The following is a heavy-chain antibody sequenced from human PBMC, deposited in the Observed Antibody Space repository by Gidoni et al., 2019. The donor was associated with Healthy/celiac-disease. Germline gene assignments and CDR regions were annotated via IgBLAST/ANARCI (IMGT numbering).Heavy chain of an antibody. Sequence: QVQLVESGGGVVQPGRSLRLSCAASGFTFSSYGMHWVRQAPGKGLEWVAVIWYDGSNKYYADSVKGRFTISRDNSKNTLYLQMNSLRAEDTAVYYCAREGGADFLNDYWGQGTLVTVSS. CDR1: GFTFSSYG. J-gene: IGHJ4*02. D-gene: IGHD3-16*01. CDR2: IWYDGSNK. V-gene: IGHV3-33*01. CDR3: AREGGADFLNDY.